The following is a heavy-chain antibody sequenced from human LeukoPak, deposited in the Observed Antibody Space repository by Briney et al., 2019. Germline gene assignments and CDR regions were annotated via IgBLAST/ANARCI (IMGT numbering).Heavy chain of an antibody. CDR2: IHHSGSI. Sequence: SGTLSLTCAVSGVSISSNLWWTWVRQPPGKGLEWIAEIHHSGSINYNPSLKSRVTISVDKAKNQFSLNLNSVTAADTAVYYCARGGDRSFDYWGQGALVTVSS. D-gene: IGHD3-10*01. CDR3: ARGGDRSFDY. J-gene: IGHJ4*02. V-gene: IGHV4-4*02. CDR1: GVSISSNLW.